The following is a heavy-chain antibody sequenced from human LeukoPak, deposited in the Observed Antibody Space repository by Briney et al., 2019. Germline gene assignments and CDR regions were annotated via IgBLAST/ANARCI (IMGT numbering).Heavy chain of an antibody. CDR3: ARAGRLPPYYFYYGMDV. J-gene: IGHJ6*02. CDR1: GFTFSSYW. D-gene: IGHD3-10*01. V-gene: IGHV3-7*01. CDR2: IKQDGSEK. Sequence: QAGGSLRLSCAASGFTFSSYWMSWVRQAPGKGLEWVANIKQDGSEKYYVDSVKGRFTISRDNAKNSLYLQMNSLRAEDTAVYYCARAGRLPPYYFYYGMDVWGQGTTVTVSS.